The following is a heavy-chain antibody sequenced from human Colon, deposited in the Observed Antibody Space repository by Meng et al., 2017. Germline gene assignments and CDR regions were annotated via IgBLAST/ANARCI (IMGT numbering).Heavy chain of an antibody. CDR2: IYYSGST. CDR3: ARGYYDSSGYGYWYFDL. Sequence: VTMLAAGPGLVKSSWTLSLPCTVSGGSISSYYWSWIRQPPGKGLEWIGYIYYSGSTNYNPSLKSRVTISVDTSKNQFSLKLSSVTAADTAVYYCARGYYDSSGYGYWYFDLWGRGTLVTVSS. J-gene: IGHJ2*01. V-gene: IGHV4-59*08. D-gene: IGHD3-22*01. CDR1: GGSISSYY.